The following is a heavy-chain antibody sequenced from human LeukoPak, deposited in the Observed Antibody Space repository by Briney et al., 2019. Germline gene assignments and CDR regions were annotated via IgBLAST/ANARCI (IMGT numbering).Heavy chain of an antibody. J-gene: IGHJ4*02. D-gene: IGHD3-10*01. V-gene: IGHV3-48*04. CDR3: ARDASYYGWGSYIDY. Sequence: GGSLRLSCAASGFTFTPYSMSWVRQTPRKGLEWLSYISSSSSSIHYADSVKGRFTISRDNAKSSLYLQMNSLRAEDTAVYYCARDASYYGWGSYIDYWGQGILVTVSS. CDR1: GFTFTPYS. CDR2: ISSSSSSI.